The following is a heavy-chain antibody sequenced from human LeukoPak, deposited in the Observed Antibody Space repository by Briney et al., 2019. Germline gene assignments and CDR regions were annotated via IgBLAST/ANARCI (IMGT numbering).Heavy chain of an antibody. V-gene: IGHV4-34*01. CDR3: ARDPPAGTSPY. Sequence: SETLSLTCAVYGGSFSGYFWSWIRQPPGKGLEWIGDINHNGGTNYNPSLKSRVTISVDTSKSQFSLKLSSVTAADTAVYYCARDPPAGTSPYWGQGTLVTVSS. J-gene: IGHJ4*02. CDR1: GGSFSGYF. D-gene: IGHD1-7*01. CDR2: INHNGGT.